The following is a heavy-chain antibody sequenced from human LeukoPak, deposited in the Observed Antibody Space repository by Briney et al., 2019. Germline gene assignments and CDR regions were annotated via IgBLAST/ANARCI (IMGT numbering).Heavy chain of an antibody. Sequence: GGSLRLSCAASGFTFSSYAMSWVRQAPGKGLEWVSAISGSGGSTYYADSVKGRFTISRDNSKHTLYLQMNSLRAEDAAVYYCARRRDAYNVFDYWGQGTLVTVSP. V-gene: IGHV3-23*01. CDR3: ARRRDAYNVFDY. D-gene: IGHD5-24*01. CDR1: GFTFSSYA. CDR2: ISGSGGST. J-gene: IGHJ4*02.